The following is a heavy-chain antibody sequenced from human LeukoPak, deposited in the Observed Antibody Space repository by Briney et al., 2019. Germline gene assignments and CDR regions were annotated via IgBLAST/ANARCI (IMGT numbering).Heavy chain of an antibody. J-gene: IGHJ4*02. CDR1: GGSISSYY. V-gene: IGHV4-4*07. CDR2: IYTSGST. D-gene: IGHD6-19*01. Sequence: SETLSLTCTVSGGSISSYYWSWIRQPAGKGLEWIGRIYTSGSTNYNPSPKSRVTMSVDTSKNQFSLKLSSVTAADTAVYYCARGKVVAGTPGQNSWDSWGQGILVTVSS. CDR3: ARGKVVAGTPGQNSWDS.